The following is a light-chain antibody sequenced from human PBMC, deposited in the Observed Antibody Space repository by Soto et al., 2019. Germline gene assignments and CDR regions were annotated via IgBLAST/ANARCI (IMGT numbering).Light chain of an antibody. V-gene: IGKV3-15*01. CDR1: QGVTTN. CDR2: GAS. CDR3: QQYNTWPLT. J-gene: IGKJ4*01. Sequence: EIVMTQSPATLSVSPGERATLSCRASQGVTTNLAWYQQKPGQAPRLLIYGASTRTTGIPARFSGSGSGTAFTLPISSLQSEDFAVYYCQQYNTWPLTFGGGTKVEIK.